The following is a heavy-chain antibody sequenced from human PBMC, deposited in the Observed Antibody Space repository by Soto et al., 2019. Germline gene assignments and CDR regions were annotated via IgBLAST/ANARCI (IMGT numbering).Heavy chain of an antibody. D-gene: IGHD2-8*01. Sequence: PSETLSLTCTVSGGSISSSSYYWGWIRQPPGKGLEWIGTISHTGTAYYNPSLESRVAVSVGTSENQFSLNLSSVTAADTAVYYCARLAYEVNGFKGYGDDVFDLCGQGTMVTVS. CDR2: ISHTGTA. CDR1: GGSISSSSYY. J-gene: IGHJ3*01. CDR3: ARLAYEVNGFKGYGDDVFDL. V-gene: IGHV4-39*01.